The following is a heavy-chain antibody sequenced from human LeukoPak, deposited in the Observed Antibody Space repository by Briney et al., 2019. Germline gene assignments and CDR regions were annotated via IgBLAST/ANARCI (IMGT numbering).Heavy chain of an antibody. J-gene: IGHJ6*02. CDR1: GFTFSSYG. Sequence: GGSLRLSCAASGFTFSSYGMHWVRQAPGKGLEWVAVISYDGSNKYYADSVKGRFTISRDNSKNTLYLQMNSLRAEDTAVYYCARGDTMVRGVIIKSYYYYGMDVWGQGTTVTVSS. CDR2: ISYDGSNK. D-gene: IGHD3-10*01. CDR3: ARGDTMVRGVIIKSYYYYGMDV. V-gene: IGHV3-30*03.